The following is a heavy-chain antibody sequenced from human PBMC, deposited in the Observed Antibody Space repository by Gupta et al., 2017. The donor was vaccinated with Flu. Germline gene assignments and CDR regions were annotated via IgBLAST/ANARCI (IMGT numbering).Heavy chain of an antibody. CDR3: ARDSHSSEVRFLEWLLHNWFDP. D-gene: IGHD3-3*01. V-gene: IGHV3-74*01. CDR2: INSDGSST. Sequence: EVQLVESGGGLVQPGGSLRLSCAASGFTFSSYWMNWVRQAPGKGLVWVSRINSDGSSTSYADSGKGRFTISRDNAKNTLYLQMNSLRAEDTAVYYCARDSHSSEVRFLEWLLHNWFDPWGQGTLVTVSS. J-gene: IGHJ5*02. CDR1: GFTFSSYW.